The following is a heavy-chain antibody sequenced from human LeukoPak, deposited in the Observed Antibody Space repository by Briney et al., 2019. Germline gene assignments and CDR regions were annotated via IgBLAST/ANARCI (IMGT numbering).Heavy chain of an antibody. Sequence: ASVKVSCKASGYIFTSYYMHWVRQAPGQGLEWMGIINPSGGSTNYAQKLQGRVTMTTDTSTSTAYMELRSLRSDDTAVYYCARIRNDPPGYYYMDVWGKGTTVTVSS. CDR3: ARIRNDPPGYYYMDV. CDR1: GYIFTSYY. D-gene: IGHD1-1*01. V-gene: IGHV1-46*01. CDR2: INPSGGST. J-gene: IGHJ6*03.